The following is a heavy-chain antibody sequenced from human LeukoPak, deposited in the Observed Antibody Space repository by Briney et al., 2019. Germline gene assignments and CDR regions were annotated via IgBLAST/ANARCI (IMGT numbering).Heavy chain of an antibody. CDR1: GGTFSSYA. D-gene: IGHD5-12*01. Sequence: SVKVSCKASGGTFSSYAISWVRQAPGQGLEWMGRIIPILGIANYAQKFQGRVTITADKSTSTAYMELSSLRSEDTAVYYCASILGPLRNPTGYSGYDLWYGMDVWGQGTTVTVSS. CDR3: ASILGPLRNPTGYSGYDLWYGMDV. CDR2: IIPILGIA. V-gene: IGHV1-69*04. J-gene: IGHJ6*02.